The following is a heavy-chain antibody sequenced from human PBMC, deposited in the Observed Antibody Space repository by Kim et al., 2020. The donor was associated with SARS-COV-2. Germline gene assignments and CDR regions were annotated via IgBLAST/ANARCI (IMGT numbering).Heavy chain of an antibody. CDR3: ARSYGSGSYSTKYYYYGMDV. D-gene: IGHD3-10*01. J-gene: IGHJ6*02. V-gene: IGHV1-18*01. CDR1: GYTFTSYG. Sequence: ASVKVSCKASGYTFTSYGISWVRQAPGQGLEWMGWISAYNGNTNYAQKLQGRVTMTTDTSTSTAYMELRSLRSDDTAVYYCARSYGSGSYSTKYYYYGMDVWGQGTTVTVSS. CDR2: ISAYNGNT.